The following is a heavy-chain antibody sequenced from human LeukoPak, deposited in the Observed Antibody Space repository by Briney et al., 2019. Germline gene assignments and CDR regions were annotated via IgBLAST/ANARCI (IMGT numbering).Heavy chain of an antibody. D-gene: IGHD3-22*01. CDR2: IYYSGST. V-gene: IGHV4-59*01. CDR3: AKDGIYYDSSGYEDYYYYYMDV. J-gene: IGHJ6*03. CDR1: GGSISSYY. Sequence: SETLSLTCTVSGGSISSYYWSWIRQPPGKGLEWIGYIYYSGSTNYNPSLKSRVTISVDTSKNQFSLKLSSVTAADTAVYYCAKDGIYYDSSGYEDYYYYYMDVWGKGTTVTISS.